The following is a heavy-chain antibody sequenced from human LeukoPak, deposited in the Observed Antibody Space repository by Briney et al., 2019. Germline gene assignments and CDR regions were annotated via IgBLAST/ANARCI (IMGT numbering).Heavy chain of an antibody. D-gene: IGHD6-19*01. Sequence: GRSLRLSCAASGFIFSSYGMHWVRQAPGKGLVWVAVIWYDGSNKYNADSVKGRFTISRDNSKNTLYLQMNSLRAEDTAVYYCAKDWYSSGFQFFDYWGQGTLVTVSS. CDR1: GFIFSSYG. CDR2: IWYDGSNK. V-gene: IGHV3-33*06. J-gene: IGHJ4*02. CDR3: AKDWYSSGFQFFDY.